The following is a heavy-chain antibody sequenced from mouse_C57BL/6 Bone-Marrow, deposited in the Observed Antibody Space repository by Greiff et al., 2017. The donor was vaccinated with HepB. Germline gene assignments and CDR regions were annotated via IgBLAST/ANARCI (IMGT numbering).Heavy chain of an antibody. D-gene: IGHD4-1*01. CDR2: ISSGGSYT. J-gene: IGHJ4*01. V-gene: IGHV5-6*01. Sequence: DVQLVESGGDLVKPGGSLKLSCAASGFTFSSYGMSWVRQTPDKRLEWVATISSGGSYTYYPDSVKGRFTISRDNAKNTLYLQMSSLKSEDTAMYYCARQSGTGTAMDYWGQGTSVTVSS. CDR3: ARQSGTGTAMDY. CDR1: GFTFSSYG.